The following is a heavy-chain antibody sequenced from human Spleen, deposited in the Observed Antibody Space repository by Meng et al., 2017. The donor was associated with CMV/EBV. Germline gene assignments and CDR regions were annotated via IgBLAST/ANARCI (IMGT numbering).Heavy chain of an antibody. J-gene: IGHJ4*02. CDR2: INHSGST. D-gene: IGHD5-18*01. CDR1: GGSFSGYY. V-gene: IGHV4-34*01. CDR3: ARGRRGYSYGYPFDY. Sequence: YGGSFSGYYWSWIRQPPGKGLEWIGEINHSGSTNYTPSLKSRVTISVDTSKNQFSLKLSSVTAADTAVYYCARGRRGYSYGYPFDYWGQGTLVTVSS.